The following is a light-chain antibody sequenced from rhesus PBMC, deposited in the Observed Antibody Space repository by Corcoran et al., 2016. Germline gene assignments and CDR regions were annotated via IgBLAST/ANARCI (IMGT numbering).Light chain of an antibody. V-gene: IGKV1-28*01. J-gene: IGKJ1*01. CDR2: AAS. CDR1: QGISSY. CDR3: LQHNSYPWT. Sequence: GDTVTITCRASQGISSYLNWFQQKPGKAPKLLIYAASSLESGVPSRFSGSGSGTEFTLTISSLQPEDFAAYYSLQHNSYPWTFGQGTKVEIK.